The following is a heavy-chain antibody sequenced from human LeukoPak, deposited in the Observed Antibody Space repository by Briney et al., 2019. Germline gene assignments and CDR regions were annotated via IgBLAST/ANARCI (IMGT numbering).Heavy chain of an antibody. CDR2: IFYTGDS. CDR3: ARHRFASPLDS. V-gene: IGHV4-59*08. D-gene: IGHD2-21*01. J-gene: IGHJ4*02. CDR1: GVSSSSSY. Sequence: SETLSLTCTVSGVSSSSSYWSWIRQPPGKGLEWIGYIFYTGDSNHNPSFKSRVSISLDTSKDQISLKLSSVTAADTAVYYCARHRFASPLDSWGQGTLVTISS.